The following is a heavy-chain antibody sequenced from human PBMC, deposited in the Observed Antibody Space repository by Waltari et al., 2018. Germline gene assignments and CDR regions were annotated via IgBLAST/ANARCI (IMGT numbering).Heavy chain of an antibody. CDR3: ARTFSSSSPFYYYYYMDV. J-gene: IGHJ6*03. V-gene: IGHV4-30-4*08. CDR2: IYYSGST. CDR1: GGSISSGDYY. D-gene: IGHD6-6*01. Sequence: QVQLQESGPGLVKPSQTLSLTCTVSGGSISSGDYYWSWIRQPPGKGLEWIGYIYYSGSTYYNPSLKSRVTISVDTSKNQFSLKLSSVTAADTAVYCCARTFSSSSPFYYYYYMDVWGKGTTVTVSS.